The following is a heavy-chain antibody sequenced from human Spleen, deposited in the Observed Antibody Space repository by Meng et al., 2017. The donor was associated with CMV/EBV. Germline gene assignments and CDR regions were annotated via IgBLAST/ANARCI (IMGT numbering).Heavy chain of an antibody. J-gene: IGHJ3*02. CDR3: ARGRPPFYDFCSGYDSFDI. CDR2: ISWNGGNV. CDR1: GFTFNSYS. D-gene: IGHD3-3*01. V-gene: IGHV3-9*01. Sequence: GGSLRLSCAASGFTFNSYSMNWVRQAPGKGLEWVSSISWNGGNVVYAESVQGRFTISRDRAKKSLYLQMNSLRAEDTAWYYCARGRPPFYDFCSGYDSFDIWGQGTLVTVSS.